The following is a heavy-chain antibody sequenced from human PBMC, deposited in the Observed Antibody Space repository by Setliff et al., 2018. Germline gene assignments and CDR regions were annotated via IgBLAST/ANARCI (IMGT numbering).Heavy chain of an antibody. D-gene: IGHD3-3*01. CDR2: IYTSWST. Sequence: PSETLSLTCTVSGGSLSSFHYWSWIRQPAGKELEWIGQIYTSWSTNYNPSLKSRVTISLDTSKNQFSLSLTSVTAEDTAVYYCARMSGFQYIDVWDKGTTVTVS. CDR3: ARMSGFQYIDV. V-gene: IGHV4-61*09. J-gene: IGHJ6*03. CDR1: GGSLSSFHY.